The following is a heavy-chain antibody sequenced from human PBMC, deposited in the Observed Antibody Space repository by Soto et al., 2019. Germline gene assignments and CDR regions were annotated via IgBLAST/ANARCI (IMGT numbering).Heavy chain of an antibody. CDR1: GFTFSSYA. D-gene: IGHD3-16*02. CDR3: ARGGLRLGKLSSDFDY. Sequence: EVQLLESGGGLVQPGGSLRLSCAASGFTFSSYAMSWVRQAPGKGLEWVSAISGSGGSTYYADSVKGRFTISRDNSKNTLYLQMSSLGAEDTAVYYCARGGLRLGKLSSDFDYWGQGTLVTVSS. CDR2: ISGSGGST. J-gene: IGHJ4*02. V-gene: IGHV3-23*01.